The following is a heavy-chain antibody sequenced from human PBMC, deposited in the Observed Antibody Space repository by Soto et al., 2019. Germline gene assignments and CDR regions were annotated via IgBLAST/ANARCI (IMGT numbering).Heavy chain of an antibody. Sequence: EVQLLESGGGLVQPGGSLRLSCAASGFTFSSYAMSWVRQAPGKGLEWVSAISGSGGSTYYADSVKGRLTISRDNSNTTLYLQMNSLRAEDTAVYYCARLRFLEWLPVVVECYFDSWGQGTLVTVSS. CDR2: ISGSGGST. CDR1: GFTFSSYA. J-gene: IGHJ4*02. V-gene: IGHV3-23*01. D-gene: IGHD3-3*01. CDR3: ARLRFLEWLPVVVECYFDS.